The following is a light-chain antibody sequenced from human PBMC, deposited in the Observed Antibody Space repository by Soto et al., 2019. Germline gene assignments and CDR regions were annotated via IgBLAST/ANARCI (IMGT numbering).Light chain of an antibody. Sequence: QSVLTQPPSASGSPGQSVTISCTGTKNDVGFYDFVSWYQHHPGKAPRLIIYEVVQRPLGVPDRFSGSKSGNTASLTVSGLQAADEADYFCKSYAGSNTYVFGSGTKLTVL. J-gene: IGLJ1*01. CDR1: KNDVGFYDF. V-gene: IGLV2-8*01. CDR2: EVV. CDR3: KSYAGSNTYV.